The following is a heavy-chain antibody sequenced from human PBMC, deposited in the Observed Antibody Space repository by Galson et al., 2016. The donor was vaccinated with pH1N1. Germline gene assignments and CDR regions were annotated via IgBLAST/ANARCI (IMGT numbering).Heavy chain of an antibody. Sequence: SLRLSCAASGFTFSRYWMSWVRQAPGKGVEWVANIKQDGSQKYFVDSVKGRFTISRDNAKNSLFLQMNSLRAEDTALYYRVRKVGDFWGQGTMVTVSS. V-gene: IGHV3-7*01. CDR2: IKQDGSQK. J-gene: IGHJ3*01. D-gene: IGHD1-26*01. CDR1: GFTFSRYW. CDR3: VRKVGDF.